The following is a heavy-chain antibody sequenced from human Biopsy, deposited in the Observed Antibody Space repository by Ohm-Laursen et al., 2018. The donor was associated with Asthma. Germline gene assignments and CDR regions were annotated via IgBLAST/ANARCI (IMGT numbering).Heavy chain of an antibody. CDR1: AYTFIGYH. CDR2: INPNGGAT. D-gene: IGHD7-27*01. Sequence: ASVKVSCNASAYTFIGYHLHWVRQAPGEGLEWMGRINPNGGATIYAQKFQGRVTMTRDTSISTAYMELSRLTSVDTAVYYCARVQKSPGDRWFDPWGQGTLVTVSS. V-gene: IGHV1-2*06. J-gene: IGHJ5*02. CDR3: ARVQKSPGDRWFDP.